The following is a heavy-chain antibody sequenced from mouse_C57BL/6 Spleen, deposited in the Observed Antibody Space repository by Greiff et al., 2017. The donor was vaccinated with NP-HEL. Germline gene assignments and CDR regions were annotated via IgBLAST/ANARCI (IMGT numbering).Heavy chain of an antibody. V-gene: IGHV2-5*01. D-gene: IGHD4-1*01. CDR2: IWRGGST. J-gene: IGHJ4*01. CDR3: AKREANWDDAMDY. CDR1: GFSLTSYG. Sequence: VQLQQSGPGLVQPSQRLSITCTVSGFSLTSYGVHWVRQSPGKGLEWLGVIWRGGSTDYNAAFMSRLSITKDNSKSQVFFKMNSLQADDTAIYYCAKREANWDDAMDYWGQGTSVTVSS.